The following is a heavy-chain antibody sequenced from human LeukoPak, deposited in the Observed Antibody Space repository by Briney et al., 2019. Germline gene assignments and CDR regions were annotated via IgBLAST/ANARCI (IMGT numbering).Heavy chain of an antibody. CDR3: ARDVGEYCSSTNCYASHY. J-gene: IGHJ4*02. Sequence: ASVKVSCKASGYIFTGYYMHWVRQAPGQGLEWMGWINPNSGDTNYAQKFQGRVTMTRDTSITTAYMELSSLRSDDTAVYYCARDVGEYCSSTNCYASHYWGQGTLVTVSS. D-gene: IGHD2-2*01. CDR2: INPNSGDT. V-gene: IGHV1-2*02. CDR1: GYIFTGYY.